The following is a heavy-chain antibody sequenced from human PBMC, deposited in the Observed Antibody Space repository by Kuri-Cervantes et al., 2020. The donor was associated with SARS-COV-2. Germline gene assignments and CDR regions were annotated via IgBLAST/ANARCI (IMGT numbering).Heavy chain of an antibody. V-gene: IGHV3-30*03. J-gene: IGHJ4*02. D-gene: IGHD3-9*01. CDR1: GFIFSNYG. CDR3: ARGSEAGYYYFDY. CDR2: TSYDGSNA. Sequence: GESLKISCAASGFIFSNYGMHWVRQSPGKGLEWVAFTSYDGSNAYYADSVRGRFTVSRDNSKNTLSLQMNGLRAEDTAVYYCARGSEAGYYYFDYWGQGTLVTVSS.